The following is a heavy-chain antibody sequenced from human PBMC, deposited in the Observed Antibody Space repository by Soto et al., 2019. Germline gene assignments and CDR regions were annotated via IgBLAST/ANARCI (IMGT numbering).Heavy chain of an antibody. CDR3: AKDEEVRGVIVHCDY. D-gene: IGHD3-10*01. J-gene: IGHJ4*02. CDR2: TSRSGGST. Sequence: GGSLRLSCAAAGCSFSSYAMSWVRQAPGKVREWVAATSRSGGSTYYADSVKGRFTISRDNSKNTLYLQMNSLRAEDTAVYYCAKDEEVRGVIVHCDYWGQGTLVTVSS. V-gene: IGHV3-23*01. CDR1: GCSFSSYA.